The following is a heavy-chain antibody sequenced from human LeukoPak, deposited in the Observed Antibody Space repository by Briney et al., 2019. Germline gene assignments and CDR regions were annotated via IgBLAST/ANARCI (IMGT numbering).Heavy chain of an antibody. CDR1: GGSISSGGYY. Sequence: KTSETLSLTCTVSGGSISSGGYYWSWIRQPPGKGLEWIGRIYTSGSTNYNPSLKSRVTISVDTSKNQFSLKLSSVTAADTAVYYCARDRYYGMDVWGQGTTVTVSS. V-gene: IGHV4-61*08. CDR2: IYTSGST. J-gene: IGHJ6*02. CDR3: ARDRYYGMDV.